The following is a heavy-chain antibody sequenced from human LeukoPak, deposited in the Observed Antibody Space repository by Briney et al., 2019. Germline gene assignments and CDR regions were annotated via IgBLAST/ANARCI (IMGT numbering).Heavy chain of an antibody. V-gene: IGHV3-7*01. CDR2: INQDGSGK. CDR1: GFTFSNCW. CDR3: ARGSSFGSY. Sequence: GGSLRLSCAASGFTFSNCWMHWVRQAPGKGLEWVANINQDGSGKNYVDSVRGRFTISRDNAKNSLYLQMNGLRAEDTAVYYCARGSSFGSYWGQGTLVTVSS. J-gene: IGHJ4*02. D-gene: IGHD3-10*01.